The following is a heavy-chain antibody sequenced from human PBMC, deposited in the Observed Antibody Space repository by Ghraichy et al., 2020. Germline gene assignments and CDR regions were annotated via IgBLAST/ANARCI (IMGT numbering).Heavy chain of an antibody. D-gene: IGHD3-3*01. CDR2: IKQDGSER. Sequence: GGSLRLSCAASGFTLSRFWMSWVRQAPGKGLEWVANIKQDGSERYYVDSVKGRFTISRDNAKNSLYLQMNSLRAADTAVYYCAREGLGSGSDVWGQGTTVTVSS. V-gene: IGHV3-7*01. J-gene: IGHJ6*02. CDR3: AREGLGSGSDV. CDR1: GFTLSRFW.